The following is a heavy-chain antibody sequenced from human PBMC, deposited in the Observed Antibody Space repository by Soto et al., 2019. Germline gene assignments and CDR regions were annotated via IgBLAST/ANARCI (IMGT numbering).Heavy chain of an antibody. D-gene: IGHD3-16*01. J-gene: IGHJ4*02. V-gene: IGHV1-3*01. CDR1: GYTFTSYA. Sequence: QVQLVQSGAEVKKPGASVKVSCKASGYTFTSYAMHSVRQAPGQRLEWMGWINAGNGNTKYSQKFQGRVTITRDTSASTAYMELSSLRSEDTAEYYCARGAFLTYDDYWGQGTLVTVSS. CDR3: ARGAFLTYDDY. CDR2: INAGNGNT.